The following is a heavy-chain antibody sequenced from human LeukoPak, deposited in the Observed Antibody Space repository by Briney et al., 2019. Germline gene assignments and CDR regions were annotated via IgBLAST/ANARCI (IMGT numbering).Heavy chain of an antibody. CDR3: ARGPNYSGYGNFDY. CDR2: IYYTGST. Sequence: SETLSLTCTVSGGSISSSSYYWSWIRQPPGKGLEWIGYIYYTGSTTYNPPLESRITISVDTSKNQFSLELTSVTAADTAVYYCARGPNYSGYGNFDYWGQGTLVTVSS. J-gene: IGHJ4*02. D-gene: IGHD5-12*01. CDR1: GGSISSSSYY. V-gene: IGHV4-61*01.